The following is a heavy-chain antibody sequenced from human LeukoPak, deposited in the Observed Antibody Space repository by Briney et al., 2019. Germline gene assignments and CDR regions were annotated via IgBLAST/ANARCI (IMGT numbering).Heavy chain of an antibody. CDR1: GGSISSYY. Sequence: SETLSLTCTVSGGSISSYYWSWIRQPPGKGLEWIGEINHSGSTNYNPSLKSRVTISVDTSKNQFSLKLSSVTAADTAVYYCARGFPEDWFDPWGQGTLVTVSS. D-gene: IGHD1-14*01. CDR2: INHSGST. CDR3: ARGFPEDWFDP. V-gene: IGHV4-34*01. J-gene: IGHJ5*02.